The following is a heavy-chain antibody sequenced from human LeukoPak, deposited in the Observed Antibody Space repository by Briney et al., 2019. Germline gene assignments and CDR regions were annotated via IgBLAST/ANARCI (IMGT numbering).Heavy chain of an antibody. J-gene: IGHJ4*02. CDR1: GFTFSSFA. Sequence: GGSLRLSCAASGFTFSSFAMHWVRQAPGKGLEWVAVIASDGRDKHHADSVKGRFTISRDNSKNTLYLQMNSLRAEDTAVYYCAKMDYGDYIDYWGQGTLVTVSS. CDR2: IASDGRDK. D-gene: IGHD4-17*01. V-gene: IGHV3-30*04. CDR3: AKMDYGDYIDY.